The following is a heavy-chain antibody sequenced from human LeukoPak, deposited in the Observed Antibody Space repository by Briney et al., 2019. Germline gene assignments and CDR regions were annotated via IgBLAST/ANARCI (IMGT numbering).Heavy chain of an antibody. CDR1: GGSFRGYY. Sequence: ETLSLTCGVYGGSFRGYYWSWIRQPPGKGLEWIGEINHSGSTNYNASLKSRVTISLDTSKKTFSLKLSSVTAADTAVYYCASTERCSTTCPLDYWGQGTLVTVSS. J-gene: IGHJ4*02. V-gene: IGHV4-34*01. CDR3: ASTERCSTTCPLDY. D-gene: IGHD2-2*01. CDR2: INHSGST.